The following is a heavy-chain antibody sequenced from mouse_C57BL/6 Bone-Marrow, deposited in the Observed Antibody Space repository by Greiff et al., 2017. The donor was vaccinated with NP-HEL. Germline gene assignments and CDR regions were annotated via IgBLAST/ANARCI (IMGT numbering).Heavy chain of an antibody. D-gene: IGHD1-1*01. CDR1: GFSLTSYG. J-gene: IGHJ4*01. Sequence: QVQLKQSGPGLVQPSQSLSITCTVSGFSLTSYGVHWVRQSPGKGLEWLGVIWRGGSTDYNVAFMSRLSITKDNSKSQVFFKMNSLQADDTAIYYCAKLGVVATDYYAMDYWGQGTSVTVSS. V-gene: IGHV2-5*01. CDR3: AKLGVVATDYYAMDY. CDR2: IWRGGST.